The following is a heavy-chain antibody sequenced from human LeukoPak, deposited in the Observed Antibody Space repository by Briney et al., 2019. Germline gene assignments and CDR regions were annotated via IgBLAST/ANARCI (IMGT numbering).Heavy chain of an antibody. CDR1: GFSLSTIGVG. Sequence: GPTLVKPTQTLTLTCTFSGFSLSTIGVGVGWSRQPPGKALEWLALIYWDDDKRYSPSLKSRLTITKAPSKQQVVLTMNNTAPVDTAKYYCAPVTVTMGFAFDSWGQGTLVTVSS. J-gene: IGHJ4*02. CDR3: APVTVTMGFAFDS. V-gene: IGHV2-5*02. D-gene: IGHD4-17*01. CDR2: IYWDDDK.